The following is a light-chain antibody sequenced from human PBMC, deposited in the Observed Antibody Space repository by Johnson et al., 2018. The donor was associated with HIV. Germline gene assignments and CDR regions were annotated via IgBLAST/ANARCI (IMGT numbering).Light chain of an antibody. CDR1: SSNIGNNY. CDR2: DNN. CDR3: GTWESSLSVYV. V-gene: IGLV1-51*01. J-gene: IGLJ1*01. Sequence: QSVLTQPPSVSAAPGQKVTISCSGSSSNIGNNYVSWYQQLPGTAPKLLISDNNNRPSGIPDRFSGSKSGPSATLGITGLQTGDEAAYYCGTWESSLSVYVFGTGTKVTVL.